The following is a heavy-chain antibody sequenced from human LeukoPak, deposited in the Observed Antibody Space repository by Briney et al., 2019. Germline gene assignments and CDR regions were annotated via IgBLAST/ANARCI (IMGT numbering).Heavy chain of an antibody. CDR1: GYTFTSYG. J-gene: IGHJ4*02. D-gene: IGHD5-24*01. CDR3: ARDMWKGMATSNFDY. CDR2: ISAYNGNT. V-gene: IGHV1-18*04. Sequence: ASVKVSCKASGYTFTSYGISWVRQAPGQGLEWMGWISAYNGNTNYAQKLQGRVTMTTDTSTSTAYMELRSLRSDDTAVYYCARDMWKGMATSNFDYWGQGTLVTVSS.